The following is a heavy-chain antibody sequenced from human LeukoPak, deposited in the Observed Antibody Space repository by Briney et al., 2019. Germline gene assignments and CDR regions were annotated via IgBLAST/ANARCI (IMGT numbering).Heavy chain of an antibody. CDR2: INPSGGST. Sequence: ASVKVSCKASGYTFTSYYMHWVRQAPGQGLEWMGIINPSGGSTSYAQKFQGRVTMTRDMSTSTVYMELSSLRSEDTAVYYCAIEIQPSHWSALWPEGYWGQGTLVTVSS. CDR3: AIEIQPSHWSALWPEGY. D-gene: IGHD5-18*01. CDR1: GYTFTSYY. V-gene: IGHV1-46*01. J-gene: IGHJ4*02.